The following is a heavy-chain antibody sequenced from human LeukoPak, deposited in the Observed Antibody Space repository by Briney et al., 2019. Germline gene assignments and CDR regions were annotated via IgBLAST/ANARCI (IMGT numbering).Heavy chain of an antibody. CDR1: GGSISSYY. V-gene: IGHV4-59*08. CDR3: ARSIIGTRSKFDY. Sequence: PSETLSLTCTVSGGSISSYYWSWLRQPPGKGLEWIGYVYYSGSTNYNPSLKSRVTISVDTSKNHFSLKLSSVTAADTAVYSCARSIIGTRSKFDYWGQGTLVTVSS. D-gene: IGHD1/OR15-1a*01. CDR2: VYYSGST. J-gene: IGHJ4*02.